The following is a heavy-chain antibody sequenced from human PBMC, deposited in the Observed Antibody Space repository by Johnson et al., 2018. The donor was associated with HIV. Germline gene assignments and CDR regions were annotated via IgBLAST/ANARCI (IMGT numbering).Heavy chain of an antibody. V-gene: IGHV3-66*01. CDR1: GFTFGDYA. J-gene: IGHJ3*02. CDR3: ASRQYFSSFDI. D-gene: IGHD3-3*01. Sequence: EVQLVESGGGLVQPGRSLRLSCTASGFTFGDYALSWFRQAPGKGLEWVSVIYSGGSTYYADSVKGRFTISRDNSKNTLYLQMNSLRAEDTAVYYCASRQYFSSFDIRGQGTMVTVSS. CDR2: IYSGGST.